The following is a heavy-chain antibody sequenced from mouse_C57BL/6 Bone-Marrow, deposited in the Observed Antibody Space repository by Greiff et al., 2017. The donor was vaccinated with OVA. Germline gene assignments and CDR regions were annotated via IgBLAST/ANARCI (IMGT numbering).Heavy chain of an antibody. CDR1: VYTFTSYG. V-gene: IGHV1-81*01. CDR3: ARGAWFAY. CDR2: IYPRSGNT. J-gene: IGHJ3*01. Sequence: VQLQQSGAELARPGASVKLSCKASVYTFTSYGISWVKQRTGQGLEWIGEIYPRSGNTYYNEKFKGKATLTADKSSSTAYMELRSLTSEDSAVYFCARGAWFAYWGQGTLVTVSA.